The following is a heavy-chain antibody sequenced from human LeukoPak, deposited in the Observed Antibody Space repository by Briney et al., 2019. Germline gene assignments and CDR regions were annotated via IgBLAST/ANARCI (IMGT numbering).Heavy chain of an antibody. D-gene: IGHD2-2*01. CDR1: GYTFTSYG. CDR3: ARANLGYCSSTSCSNFDY. Sequence: GASVKVSCKASGYTFTSYGISWVRQAPGQGLEWMGWISAYNGNTNYAQKLQGRVTMTTDTSTSTAYMGLRSLRSDDTAVYYCARANLGYCSSTSCSNFDYWGQGTLVTVSS. V-gene: IGHV1-18*01. J-gene: IGHJ4*02. CDR2: ISAYNGNT.